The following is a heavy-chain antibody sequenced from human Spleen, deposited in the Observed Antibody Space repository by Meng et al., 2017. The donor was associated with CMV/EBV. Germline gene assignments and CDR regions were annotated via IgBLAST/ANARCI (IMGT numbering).Heavy chain of an antibody. Sequence: SETLSLTCTVSGGSISRYCNWIRKPPGKGLEWIGYIFYSGITNYSPSLKSRVTISLGTSKNQFSLKLNSVTAADTAVYYCATPSSGWFNYFDYWGQGTLVTVSS. D-gene: IGHD6-19*01. CDR1: GGSISRY. CDR3: ATPSSGWFNYFDY. J-gene: IGHJ4*02. CDR2: IFYSGIT. V-gene: IGHV4-59*08.